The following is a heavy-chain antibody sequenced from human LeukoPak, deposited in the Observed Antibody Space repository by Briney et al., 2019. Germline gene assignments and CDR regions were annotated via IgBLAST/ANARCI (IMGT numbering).Heavy chain of an antibody. CDR1: GGSIKSSSYY. J-gene: IGHJ4*02. Sequence: SETLSLTCTVSGGSIKSSSYYWGCICQPPGKGLEWIGSIHYNGSTCYNPSLESRVIMSVDTSKNQFSLKLTSVTAADTAMYYCARDRGVPRPYYFDQWGQGTLVTVSS. D-gene: IGHD3-10*01. CDR3: ARDRGVPRPYYFDQ. V-gene: IGHV4-39*07. CDR2: IHYNGST.